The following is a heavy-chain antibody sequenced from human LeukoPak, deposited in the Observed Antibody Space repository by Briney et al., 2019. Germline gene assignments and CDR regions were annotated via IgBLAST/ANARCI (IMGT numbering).Heavy chain of an antibody. V-gene: IGHV3-30-3*01. CDR1: GFTFSSYA. J-gene: IGHJ5*02. D-gene: IGHD3-10*01. CDR3: APGLWFGDSLDP. Sequence: GGSLRLSCAASGFTFSSYAMHWVRQAPGKGLEWVAVISYDGSNKYYADSVKGRFTISRDNSKNTLYLQMNSLRAEDTAVYYCAPGLWFGDSLDPWGQGTLVTVSS. CDR2: ISYDGSNK.